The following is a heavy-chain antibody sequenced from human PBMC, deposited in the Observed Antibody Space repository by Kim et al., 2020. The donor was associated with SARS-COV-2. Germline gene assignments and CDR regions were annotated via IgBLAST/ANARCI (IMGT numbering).Heavy chain of an antibody. CDR1: GGTFSSYA. J-gene: IGHJ6*02. Sequence: SVKVSCKASGGTFSSYAISWVRQAPGQGLEWMGGIIPIFGTANYAQKFQGRVTITADESTSTAYMELSSLRSEDTAVYYCARDSTTTQYLYSSGWYGGRYYYGMDVWGQGTTVTVSS. CDR2: IIPIFGTA. V-gene: IGHV1-69*13. D-gene: IGHD6-19*01. CDR3: ARDSTTTQYLYSSGWYGGRYYYGMDV.